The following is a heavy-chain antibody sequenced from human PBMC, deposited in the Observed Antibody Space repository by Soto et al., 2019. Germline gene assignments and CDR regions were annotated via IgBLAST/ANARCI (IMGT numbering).Heavy chain of an antibody. CDR2: VLNDGRNK. CDR1: GVTFSNYG. Sequence: QVQLVESGGGVVQPGRSLRLSCAASGVTFSNYGMHWVRQAPGKGLEWVAVVLNDGRNKYHADSVKGRFTISRDNSKNTLYLQMNSLRAEDTAVYYCAKDKDLGAAGYYFDYWGQGTLVTVSS. CDR3: AKDKDLGAAGYYFDY. J-gene: IGHJ4*02. V-gene: IGHV3-30*18. D-gene: IGHD6-13*01.